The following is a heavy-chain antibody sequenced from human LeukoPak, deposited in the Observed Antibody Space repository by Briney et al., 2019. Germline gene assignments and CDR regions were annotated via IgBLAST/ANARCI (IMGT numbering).Heavy chain of an antibody. D-gene: IGHD3-22*01. CDR3: ARVYYDSSGYYWGYYFDY. V-gene: IGHV4-31*03. CDR1: GGSISSGGYY. Sequence: SQTLSLTCTVSGGSISSGGYYWSWIRQHPGKGLEWIGYIYYSGSTYYNPSLKSRVTISVDTSKNQFSLKLSSVTGADTAVYYCARVYYDSSGYYWGYYFDYWGQGTLVTVSS. CDR2: IYYSGST. J-gene: IGHJ4*02.